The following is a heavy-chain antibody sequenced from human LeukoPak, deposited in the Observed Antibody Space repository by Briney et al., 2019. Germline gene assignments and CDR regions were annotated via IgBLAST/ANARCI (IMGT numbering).Heavy chain of an antibody. Sequence: PGGSLRLSCAASGFTFSSYAMSWVRQAPGKGLVWVSRINTDGSSTSYADSVKGRFTISRDNAKNTLYLQMNSLRAEDTAVYYCARDHPTVAGTDYWGQGALVTVSS. D-gene: IGHD6-19*01. J-gene: IGHJ4*02. CDR3: ARDHPTVAGTDY. CDR2: INTDGSST. CDR1: GFTFSSYA. V-gene: IGHV3-74*01.